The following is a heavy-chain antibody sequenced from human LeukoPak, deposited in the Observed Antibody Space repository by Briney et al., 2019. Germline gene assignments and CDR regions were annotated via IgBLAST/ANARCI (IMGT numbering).Heavy chain of an antibody. CDR2: IIPIVGIA. CDR1: GGTFSSYA. J-gene: IGHJ6*03. Sequence: SLTVSCTASGGTFSSYAISWVRQAPGQGLEWMGEIIPIVGIANYAQKFRGRVTITTDKSTSTAYMELSSLRSEDTAVYYCARGPSPHICYNYYLDVWGKGTTVTVSS. V-gene: IGHV1-69*10. CDR3: ARGPSPHICYNYYLDV. D-gene: IGHD2-21*01.